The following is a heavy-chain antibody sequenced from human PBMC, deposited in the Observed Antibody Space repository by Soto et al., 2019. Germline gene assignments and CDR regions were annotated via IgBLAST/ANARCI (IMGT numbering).Heavy chain of an antibody. V-gene: IGHV4-31*01. Sequence: PSETLSLTCTVSGGSISSGGYYWSWIRQHPGKGLEWIGYIYYSGSTYYSPSFQGQVTISADKSISTAYLQWSSLKASDTAMYYCARHEDYYYYGMDVWGQGTTVTVSS. CDR2: IYYSGST. CDR3: ARHEDYYYYGMDV. J-gene: IGHJ6*02. CDR1: GGSISSGGYY.